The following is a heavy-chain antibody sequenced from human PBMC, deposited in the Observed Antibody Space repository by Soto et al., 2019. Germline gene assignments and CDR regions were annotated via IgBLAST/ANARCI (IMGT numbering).Heavy chain of an antibody. J-gene: IGHJ4*02. CDR1: GFTFSSYD. V-gene: IGHV3-23*01. CDR3: AKGDCSGGRCYRGFDY. Sequence: LRLSCAASGFTFSSYDMNWVRQAPGKGLEWVSGVSARGSITSYADSAKGRFTISRDNAKNTVFLQMTGLRAEDTAVYFCAKGDCSGGRCYRGFDYWGQGTLVTVSS. D-gene: IGHD2-15*01. CDR2: VSARGSIT.